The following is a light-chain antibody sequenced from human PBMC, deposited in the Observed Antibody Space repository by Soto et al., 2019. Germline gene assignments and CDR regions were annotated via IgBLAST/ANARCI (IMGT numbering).Light chain of an antibody. CDR3: QSYDSSLLGV. J-gene: IGLJ2*01. CDR2: GNS. CDR1: SSNIGAGYD. V-gene: IGLV1-40*01. Sequence: QSVLTQPPSVSGAPGQRVTISCTGSSSNIGAGYDVHWYQQLPGTAPKLLIYGNSNRPSGVPDRFSGSKSGTSASLAITGLQAEDEAGYYCQSYDSSLLGVFGGGTKLTVL.